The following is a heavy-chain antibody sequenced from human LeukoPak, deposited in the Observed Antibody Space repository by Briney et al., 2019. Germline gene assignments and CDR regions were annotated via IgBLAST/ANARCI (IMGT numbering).Heavy chain of an antibody. J-gene: IGHJ6*04. Sequence: SVKVSCKASGGTFSSYAISWVRQAPGQGLEWMGGIIPIFGTANYAQKFQGRVTITADKSTSTAYMELSSLRSEDTAVYYCARAEVLYNWNDVPYGMDVWAKGPRSPSPQ. V-gene: IGHV1-69*06. CDR1: GGTFSSYA. D-gene: IGHD1-1*01. CDR3: ARAEVLYNWNDVPYGMDV. CDR2: IIPIFGTA.